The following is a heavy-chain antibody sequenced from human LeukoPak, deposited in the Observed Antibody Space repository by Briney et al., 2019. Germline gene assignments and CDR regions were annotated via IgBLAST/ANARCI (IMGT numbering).Heavy chain of an antibody. CDR1: GYSLTSYW. D-gene: IGHD1-26*01. V-gene: IGHV5-51*01. CDR2: IYPGDSDT. J-gene: IGHJ3*02. Sequence: RHGESLKISCKGSGYSLTSYWIGWVRHMPGKGLEWMGIIYPGDSDTRYSPSFQGQVTISADKSISTAYLQWSSLKASDTAMYYCARGSGSYGDAFDIWGQGTMVTVSS. CDR3: ARGSGSYGDAFDI.